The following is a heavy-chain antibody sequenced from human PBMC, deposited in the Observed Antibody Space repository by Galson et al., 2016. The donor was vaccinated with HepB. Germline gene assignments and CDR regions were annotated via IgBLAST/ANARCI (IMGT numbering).Heavy chain of an antibody. V-gene: IGHV3-30*04. J-gene: IGHJ4*02. Sequence: SLRLSCAASGFSFSSSAMHWVRQAPGKGLEWVAVLSFDGINKYYADSVKGRFTISRDNSKNTVYLQMNSLRAEDTAVYYCAKDAYTWRWLLSFFPDYWGQGTLVTVSS. CDR2: LSFDGINK. D-gene: IGHD5-24*01. CDR3: AKDAYTWRWLLSFFPDY. CDR1: GFSFSSSA.